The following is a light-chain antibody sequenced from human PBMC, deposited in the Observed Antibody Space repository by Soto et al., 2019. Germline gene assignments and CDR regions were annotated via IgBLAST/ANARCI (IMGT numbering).Light chain of an antibody. V-gene: IGKV1-9*01. CDR1: QSIYTY. CDR3: QQLNTYPLT. Sequence: DIQMTQSPSSMSASVGDRVTITCRASQSIYTYLNWYQHKPGNAPKLLIYLASTLESEVPSRFSGSGSGTDFTLTISSLQPEDFATYYCQQLNTYPLTFGGGTKVDIK. J-gene: IGKJ4*01. CDR2: LAS.